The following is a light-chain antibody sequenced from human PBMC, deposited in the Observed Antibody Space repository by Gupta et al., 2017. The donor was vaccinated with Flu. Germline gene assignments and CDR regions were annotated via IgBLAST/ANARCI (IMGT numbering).Light chain of an antibody. CDR2: AAS. V-gene: IGKV1-39*01. Sequence: DIQMTQSPSSLSASVGDRVTITCRASQSIAIYLNWYQHKPGKAPKFLIYAASSLQSGVPSRFSGSGSGTDFTLTISTLQPEDFATYYCQQSYSTPGTFGQGTKLEIK. CDR3: QQSYSTPGT. J-gene: IGKJ2*02. CDR1: QSIAIY.